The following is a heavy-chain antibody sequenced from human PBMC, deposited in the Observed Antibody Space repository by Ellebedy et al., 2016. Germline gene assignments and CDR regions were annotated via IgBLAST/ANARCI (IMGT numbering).Heavy chain of an antibody. CDR2: INPNSGGT. Sequence: ASVKVSCXASGYTFTGYYMHWVRQAPGQGLEWMGWINPNSGGTNYAQKFQGRVTMTRDTSISTAYMELSRLRSDDTAVYYCAREYGDYYYGMDVWGQGTTVTVSS. CDR3: AREYGDYYYGMDV. J-gene: IGHJ6*02. V-gene: IGHV1-2*02. D-gene: IGHD4-17*01. CDR1: GYTFTGYY.